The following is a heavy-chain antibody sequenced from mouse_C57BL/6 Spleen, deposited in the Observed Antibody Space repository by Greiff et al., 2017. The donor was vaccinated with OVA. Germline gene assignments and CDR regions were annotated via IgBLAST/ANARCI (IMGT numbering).Heavy chain of an antibody. CDR2: IRSRSNNSAK. V-gene: IGHV10-1*01. D-gene: IGHD4-1*01. CDR1: GFSFNTYA. Sequence: EVKLMESGGGLVQPKGSLKLSCAASGFSFNTYAMNWVRQAPGKGLEWVARIRSRSNNSAKYYADSVKDRFTISRDNSESMLYLQMNNLKTEDTAMYYCVRGPGNWYFDVWGTGTTVTVSS. CDR3: VRGPGNWYFDV. J-gene: IGHJ1*03.